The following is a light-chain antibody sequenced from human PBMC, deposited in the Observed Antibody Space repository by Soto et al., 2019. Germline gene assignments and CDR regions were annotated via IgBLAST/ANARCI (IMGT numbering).Light chain of an antibody. CDR2: AAS. CDR3: QKHNSPSLT. V-gene: IGKV1-27*01. J-gene: IGKJ4*02. CDR1: QGISNS. Sequence: DIQMTQSPSSLYASVGDRVTITCRASQGISNSLAWYQQKPGRVPELLIYAASTLQSGVPSRFIGSGAGTDFSLTISSLQPEDVATFYCQKHNSPSLTFGGGTKVEIK.